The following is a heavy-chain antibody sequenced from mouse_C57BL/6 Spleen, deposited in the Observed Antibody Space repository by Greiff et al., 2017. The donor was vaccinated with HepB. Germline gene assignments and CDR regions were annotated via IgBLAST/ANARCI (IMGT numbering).Heavy chain of an antibody. CDR1: GYTFTSYT. CDR2: INPSSGYT. V-gene: IGHV1-4*01. CDR3: ARGGTRTVVDY. Sequence: QVQLQQSGAELARPGASVKMSCKASGYTFTSYTMHWVKQRPGQGLEWIGYINPSSGYTKYNQKFKDKATLTADKSSSTAYMQLSSLTSEDSAVYYCARGGTRTVVDYWGQGTTLTVSS. J-gene: IGHJ2*01. D-gene: IGHD1-1*01.